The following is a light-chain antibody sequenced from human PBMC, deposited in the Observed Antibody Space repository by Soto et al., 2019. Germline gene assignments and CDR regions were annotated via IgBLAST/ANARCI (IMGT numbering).Light chain of an antibody. J-gene: IGKJ4*01. CDR2: DAS. V-gene: IGKV3-20*01. CDR1: QSVGYNY. Sequence: EIVLTQSPGTLSLSPGETATLSCRASQSVGYNYLAWYQQKPGQAPRLLISDASRRASGIPDRFSGSGSGADFTLTVSKLEPEDFAVYYCQQYADSPRTFGGGTKVDVK. CDR3: QQYADSPRT.